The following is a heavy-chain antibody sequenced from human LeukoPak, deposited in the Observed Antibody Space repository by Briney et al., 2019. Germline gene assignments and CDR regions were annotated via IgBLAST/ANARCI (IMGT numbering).Heavy chain of an antibody. CDR2: ISAYNGNT. J-gene: IGHJ3*02. D-gene: IGHD2-2*01. CDR3: ATAGGFEVPAALENAFDI. V-gene: IGHV1-18*01. CDR1: GYTFTSYG. Sequence: GASVKVSCKASGYTFTSYGISWVRQAPGQGLEWMGWISAYNGNTNYAQKLQGRVTMTTDTSTSTAYMELSSLRSEDTAVYYCATAGGFEVPAALENAFDIWGQGTMVTVSS.